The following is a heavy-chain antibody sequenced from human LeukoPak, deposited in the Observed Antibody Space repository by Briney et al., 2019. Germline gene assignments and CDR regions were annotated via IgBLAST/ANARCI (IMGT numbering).Heavy chain of an antibody. CDR2: MNPNSGNT. D-gene: IGHD3-22*01. Sequence: ASVKVSCKASGYTFTSYDINWVRQATGQGLEWMGWMNPNSGNTGYAQKFQGRVTMTRDTSTSTVYMELSGLRSEDTAMYYCARDRTHYYESSGYYSRWEYWGQGTLVTVSS. CDR3: ARDRTHYYESSGYYSRWEY. V-gene: IGHV1-8*01. J-gene: IGHJ4*02. CDR1: GYTFTSYD.